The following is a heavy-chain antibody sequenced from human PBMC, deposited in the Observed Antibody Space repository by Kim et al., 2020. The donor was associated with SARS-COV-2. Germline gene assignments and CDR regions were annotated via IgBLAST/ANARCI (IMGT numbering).Heavy chain of an antibody. V-gene: IGHV1-2*06. CDR1: GYTFTDYY. CDR3: ARERAHRDN. J-gene: IGHJ4*02. Sequence: ASVKVSCKASGYTFTDYYIHWVRQAPGQGLEWMGRINTKSGGTGYAQKFQGRVTMTRDTSINTAYIEVSSLRSDDTAVYYCARERAHRDNWGQGTLVTVS. CDR2: INTKSGGT.